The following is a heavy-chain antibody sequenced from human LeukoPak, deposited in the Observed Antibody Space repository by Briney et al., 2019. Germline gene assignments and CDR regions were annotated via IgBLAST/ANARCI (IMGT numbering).Heavy chain of an antibody. V-gene: IGHV3-23*01. CDR3: ARRGYNYGQLDL. Sequence: GGSLRLSCAASGFTIGNRAMGWFRQASGKGLEWVSLNIGSGGTTYYAGSVKGRFTVFRDTSRNTLHLQMNNLRAEDTALYYCARRGYNYGQLDLWGPGTLVTVSS. D-gene: IGHD5-18*01. CDR2: NIGSGGTT. CDR1: GFTIGNRA. J-gene: IGHJ4*02.